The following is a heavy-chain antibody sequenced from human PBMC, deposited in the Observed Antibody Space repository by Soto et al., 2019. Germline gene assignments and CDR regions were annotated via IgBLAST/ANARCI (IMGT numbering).Heavy chain of an antibody. CDR1: GGSISSYY. V-gene: IGHV4-59*08. CDR2: IYYSGST. CDR3: ARGGLLDYSNYWYFDL. Sequence: SETLSLTCTVSGGSISSYYWSWIRQPPGKGLEWIGYIYYSGSTNYNPSLKSRVTISVDTSKNQFSLKLSSVTAADTAVYYCARGGLLDYSNYWYFDLWGRGTLVTVSS. J-gene: IGHJ2*01. D-gene: IGHD4-4*01.